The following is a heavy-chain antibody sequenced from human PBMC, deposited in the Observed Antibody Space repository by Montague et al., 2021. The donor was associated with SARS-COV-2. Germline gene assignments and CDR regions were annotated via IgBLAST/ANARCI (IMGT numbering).Heavy chain of an antibody. CDR1: GDSIGSGTFH. V-gene: IGHV4-39*01. CDR3: ARLRVTPLPRPYCFDH. Sequence: SETLSLTCSVSGDSIGSGTFHWAWIRQSPGKGLEWIGSIYYGGKTDYNPSLESRATLSVDTSQNQFSLNLNSVTAADTAVYYCARLRVTPLPRPYCFDHWGQGTLVTVSS. CDR2: IYYGGKT. J-gene: IGHJ4*02. D-gene: IGHD2-21*02.